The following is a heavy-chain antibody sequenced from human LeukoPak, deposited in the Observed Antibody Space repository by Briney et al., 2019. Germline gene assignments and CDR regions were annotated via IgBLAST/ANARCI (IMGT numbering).Heavy chain of an antibody. CDR2: ISAYNGNT. D-gene: IGHD1-1*01. V-gene: IGHV1-18*01. CDR3: ARDRSGAWYNDFGGNDY. J-gene: IGHJ4*02. Sequence: ASVKVSCKASGYTFTSYGISWVRQAPGQGLEWMGWISAYNGNTKYAQKLQGRVTMSTDTSTSTAYMELRSLRSDDTAVYYCARDRSGAWYNDFGGNDYWGQGTLVTVSS. CDR1: GYTFTSYG.